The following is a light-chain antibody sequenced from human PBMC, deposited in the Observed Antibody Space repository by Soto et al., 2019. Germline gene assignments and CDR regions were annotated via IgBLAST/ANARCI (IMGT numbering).Light chain of an antibody. V-gene: IGLV2-14*01. J-gene: IGLJ1*01. CDR1: SSDVGGYNY. CDR2: DVS. CDR3: SSYTSSSNV. Sequence: QSALTQPASVSGSPGQSITISCTGTSSDVGGYNYVSWYQQHPGKAPKLMIYDVSNRPSGVSNRFSGSKSGNTASLTISGLPAEDEADYYCSSYTSSSNVFGTGTKLTVL.